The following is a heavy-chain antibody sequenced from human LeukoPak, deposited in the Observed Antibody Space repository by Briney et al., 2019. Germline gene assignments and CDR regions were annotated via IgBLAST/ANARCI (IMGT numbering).Heavy chain of an antibody. V-gene: IGHV4-61*01. CDR2: IYYSGST. CDR1: GGSISSSSYY. CDR3: AKASVYQLPISGDY. D-gene: IGHD2-2*01. J-gene: IGHJ4*02. Sequence: SETLSLTCTVSGGSISSSSYYWSWIRQPPGKGLEWIGYIYYSGSTNYNPSLKSRVTISVDTSKNQFSLKLSSVTAADTAVYYCAKASVYQLPISGDYWGQGTLVTVSS.